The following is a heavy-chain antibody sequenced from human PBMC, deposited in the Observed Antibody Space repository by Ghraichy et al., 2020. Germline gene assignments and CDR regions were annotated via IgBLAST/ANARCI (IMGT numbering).Heavy chain of an antibody. CDR3: AKDGAYYYGSGRSVDY. Sequence: GGSLRLSCAASGFTFSSYAMSWVRQAPGKGLEWVSAISGSGGSTYYADSVKGRFTISRDNSTNTLYLQMNSLRAEDTAVYYLAKDGAYYYGSGRSVDYWGPGTLVTVSS. V-gene: IGHV3-23*01. CDR2: ISGSGGST. CDR1: GFTFSSYA. J-gene: IGHJ4*02. D-gene: IGHD3-10*01.